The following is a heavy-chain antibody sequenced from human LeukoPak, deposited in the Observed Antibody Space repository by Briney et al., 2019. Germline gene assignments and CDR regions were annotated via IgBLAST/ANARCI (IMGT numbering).Heavy chain of an antibody. CDR1: GGTFSSYA. V-gene: IGHV1-69*13. D-gene: IGHD3-22*01. J-gene: IGHJ3*02. CDR3: ARGPGYYDSTDGAFDI. CDR2: IIPIFGTA. Sequence: GASVEVSCKASGGTFSSYAISWVRQAPGQGLEWMGGIIPIFGTANYAQKFQGRVTITADESTSTAYMELSRLRSDDTAVYYCARGPGYYDSTDGAFDIWGQGTMVTVSS.